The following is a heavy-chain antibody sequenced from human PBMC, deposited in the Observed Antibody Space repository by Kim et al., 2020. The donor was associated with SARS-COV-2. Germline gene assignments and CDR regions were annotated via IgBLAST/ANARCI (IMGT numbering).Heavy chain of an antibody. V-gene: IGHV3-30*18. CDR1: GFTFSSYG. J-gene: IGHJ4*02. D-gene: IGHD3-22*01. CDR2: ISYDGSNK. Sequence: GGSLRLSCAASGFTFSSYGMHWVRQAPGKGLEWVAVISYDGSNKYYADSVKGRFTISRDNSKNTLYLQMNSLRAEDTAVYYCAKRGPDSSGYYSLGYWGQGTLVTVSS. CDR3: AKRGPDSSGYYSLGY.